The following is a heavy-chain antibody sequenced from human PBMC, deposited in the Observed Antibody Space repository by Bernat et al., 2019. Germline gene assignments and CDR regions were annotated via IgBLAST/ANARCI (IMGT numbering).Heavy chain of an antibody. CDR1: GYSISSGYY. CDR2: TYHTVST. Sequence: QVQLQESGPGLVKPSETLSLTCAVSGYSISSGYYWGWIRQPPGKGLEWIGSTYHTVSTYYNPSFTSRVTISVDTSKNHFSLQLSSVTAAHTAVYYCARVPGNHYMDVWGKGTTVSISS. D-gene: IGHD3-10*01. V-gene: IGHV4-38-2*01. CDR3: ARVPGNHYMDV. J-gene: IGHJ6*03.